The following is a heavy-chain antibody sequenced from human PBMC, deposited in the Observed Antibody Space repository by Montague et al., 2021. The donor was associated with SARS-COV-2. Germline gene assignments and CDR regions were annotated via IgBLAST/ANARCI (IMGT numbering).Heavy chain of an antibody. D-gene: IGHD3-22*01. CDR2: IYYGGST. V-gene: IGHV4-59*01. Sequence: SETLSLTRTVSGGSISNYYWSWIRQPPGRGLEWIGYIYYGGSTDYSPSLKSRVTISLDTSKNQFSLRVTSVTAADTAVYYCARGGGYYNYGLDVWGPGTTVTVSS. J-gene: IGHJ6*02. CDR1: GGSISNYY. CDR3: ARGGGYYNYGLDV.